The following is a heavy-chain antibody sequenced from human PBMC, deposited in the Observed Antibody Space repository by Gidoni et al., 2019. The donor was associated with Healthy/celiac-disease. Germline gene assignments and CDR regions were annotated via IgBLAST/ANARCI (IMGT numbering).Heavy chain of an antibody. Sequence: EVQLVESGGGLVQPGGSLRLSCAASGFTVSSNYMSWVRQAPGKGLEWVSVIYSGGSTYYADSVKGRFTISRDNSKNTLYLQMNSLRAEDTAVYYCARGRYSSSWTEWYFDLWGRGTLVTVSS. V-gene: IGHV3-66*01. D-gene: IGHD6-13*01. CDR3: ARGRYSSSWTEWYFDL. CDR2: IYSGGST. J-gene: IGHJ2*01. CDR1: GFTVSSNY.